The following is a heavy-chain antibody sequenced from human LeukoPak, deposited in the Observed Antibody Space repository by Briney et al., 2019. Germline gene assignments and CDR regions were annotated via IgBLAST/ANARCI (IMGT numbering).Heavy chain of an antibody. CDR2: ISGSGGST. CDR3: AKDANYYDSSGYLIPFDY. D-gene: IGHD3-22*01. Sequence: PGGSLRLSCAASGFTFSSYAMSWVRQAPGKGLEWVSAISGSGGSTYYADCVKGRFTISRDNSKYILYLQMDSLRADDSALYYCAKDANYYDSSGYLIPFDYWGQGTLVTVSS. CDR1: GFTFSSYA. V-gene: IGHV3-23*01. J-gene: IGHJ4*02.